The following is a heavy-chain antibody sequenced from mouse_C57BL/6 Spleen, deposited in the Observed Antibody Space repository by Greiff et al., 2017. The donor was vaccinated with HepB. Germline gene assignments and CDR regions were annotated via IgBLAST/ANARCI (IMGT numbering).Heavy chain of an antibody. CDR3: ARAFNSAWFAY. CDR1: GFTFSDYG. Sequence: EVKVVESGGGLVKPGGSLKLSCAASGFTFSDYGMHWVRQAPEKGLEWVAYISSGSSTIYYADTVKGRFTISRDNAKNTLFLQMTSLRSEDTAMYYCARAFNSAWFAYWGQGTLVTVSA. J-gene: IGHJ3*01. V-gene: IGHV5-17*01. CDR2: ISSGSSTI. D-gene: IGHD1-3*01.